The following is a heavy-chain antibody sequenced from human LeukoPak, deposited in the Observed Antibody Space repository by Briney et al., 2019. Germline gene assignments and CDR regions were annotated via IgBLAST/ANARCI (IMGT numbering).Heavy chain of an antibody. CDR1: GGSISSGSYY. Sequence: SQTLSLTCTVSGGSISSGSYYWSWIRQPAGKGLEWIGRIYTSGSTNCNPSLKSRVTISVDTSKNQFSLKLSSVTAADTAVYYCARGDYGDYVGAFDIWGQGTMVTVSS. CDR2: IYTSGST. J-gene: IGHJ3*02. D-gene: IGHD4-17*01. V-gene: IGHV4-61*02. CDR3: ARGDYGDYVGAFDI.